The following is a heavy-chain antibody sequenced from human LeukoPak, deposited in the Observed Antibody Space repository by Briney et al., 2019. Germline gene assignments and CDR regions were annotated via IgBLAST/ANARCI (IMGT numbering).Heavy chain of an antibody. J-gene: IGHJ4*02. V-gene: IGHV3-13*01. D-gene: IGHD4-23*01. CDR3: ARADGGNPPLFDC. CDR1: GFTFSSYD. CDR2: IGTAGDT. Sequence: PGGSLRLSCAASGFTFSSYDMHWVRQATGKGLEWVSAIGTAGDTYYPGSVKGRFTISRENAKNSLYLQMNSLRAGDTAVYYCARADGGNPPLFDCWGQGTLVTVSS.